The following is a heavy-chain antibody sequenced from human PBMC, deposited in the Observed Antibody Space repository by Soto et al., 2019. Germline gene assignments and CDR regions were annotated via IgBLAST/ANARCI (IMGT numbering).Heavy chain of an antibody. CDR3: VRDSGAKLSSS. CDR2: IVPIYRTA. D-gene: IGHD6-13*01. V-gene: IGHV1-69*13. J-gene: IGHJ4*02. Sequence: SVKVSFKASGGTFSSYRINWMRQAPGQGLEWVGGIVPIYRTADYAQKFQGRVTITADESARTSYMELRSLKSQDTAVYYCVRDSGAKLSSSWGQGTLVTVSS. CDR1: GGTFSSYR.